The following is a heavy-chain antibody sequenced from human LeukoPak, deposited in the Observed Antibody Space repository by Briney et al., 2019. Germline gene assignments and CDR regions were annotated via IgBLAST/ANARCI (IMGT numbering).Heavy chain of an antibody. CDR3: AREDGYNPMISAFDI. CDR1: GYSFTSYW. V-gene: IGHV5-51*01. CDR2: IYPGDSDT. Sequence: NSGESLTISCKGSGYSFTSYWIGWVRQIPGKGLEWMGIIYPGDSDTRYSPSFQGQVTISADKSISTAYLQWSSLKASDTAMYYCAREDGYNPMISAFDIWGRGTMVTVSS. D-gene: IGHD5-24*01. J-gene: IGHJ3*02.